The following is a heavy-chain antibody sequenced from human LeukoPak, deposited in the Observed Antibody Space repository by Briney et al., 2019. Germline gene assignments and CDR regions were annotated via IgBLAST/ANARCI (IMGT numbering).Heavy chain of an antibody. CDR1: RYTFTSYY. D-gene: IGHD6-19*01. CDR2: INPSGGST. Sequence: GASVKVSCKASRYTFTSYYMHWVRQAPGQGLEWMGIINPSGGSTSYAQKFQGRVTMTRDTSTSTVYMELSSLRSEDTAVYYCARGPRPDSSGWYTGGAFDIWGQGTMVTVSS. V-gene: IGHV1-46*01. J-gene: IGHJ3*02. CDR3: ARGPRPDSSGWYTGGAFDI.